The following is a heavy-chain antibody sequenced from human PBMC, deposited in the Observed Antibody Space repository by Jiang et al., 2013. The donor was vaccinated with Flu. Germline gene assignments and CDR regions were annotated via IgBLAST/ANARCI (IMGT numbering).Heavy chain of an antibody. V-gene: IGHV3-9*01. CDR1: GFTFDDYA. Sequence: QLVESGGGLVQPGRSLRLSCAASGFTFDDYAMHWVRQAPGKGLEWVSGISWKSTNIDYADSVKGRFTISRDNAKNSLYLQMNSLRVEDTALYYCAKVSTVTTHRYYFDYWGQGTLVTVSS. CDR3: AKVSTVTTHRYYFDY. CDR2: ISWKSTNI. D-gene: IGHD4-17*01. J-gene: IGHJ4*02.